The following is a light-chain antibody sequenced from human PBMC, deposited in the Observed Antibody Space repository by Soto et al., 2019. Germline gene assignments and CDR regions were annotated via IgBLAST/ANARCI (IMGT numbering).Light chain of an antibody. CDR1: SSNIGLND. CDR3: AAWDDSLNAPV. V-gene: IGLV1-44*01. J-gene: IGLJ2*01. CDR2: DTN. Sequence: QSVLTQPPSASGTPGQTVTISCSGSSSNIGLNDVHWYRQLSGTAPQILIYDTNQQATGVPDRFSGSRSGTPASLAIPGLPSEDEADYHCAAWDDSLNAPVFGGGTKVTVL.